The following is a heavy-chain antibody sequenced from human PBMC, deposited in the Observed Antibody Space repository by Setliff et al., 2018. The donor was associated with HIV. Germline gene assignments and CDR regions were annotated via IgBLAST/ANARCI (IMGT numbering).Heavy chain of an antibody. Sequence: SVKVSCKASGDTFSSYAISWVRQAPGQGLEWMGGIIPILGIANYAQKFQDRVTITADGSTNTVYMELSSLRSEDTAVYYCARGADGDYYYYMDVWGQGTTVTVSS. V-gene: IGHV1-69*10. CDR3: ARGADGDYYYYMDV. CDR2: IIPILGIA. J-gene: IGHJ6*03. CDR1: GDTFSSYA. D-gene: IGHD3-10*01.